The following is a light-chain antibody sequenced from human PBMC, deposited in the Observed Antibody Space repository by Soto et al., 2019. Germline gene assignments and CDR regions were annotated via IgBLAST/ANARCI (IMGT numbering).Light chain of an antibody. J-gene: IGKJ1*01. CDR1: QSVGSTY. CDR2: DAS. V-gene: IGKV3D-15*01. Sequence: EVVLTQSPGTLSLSPGERATLSCRASQSVGSTYLAWYQQKPGQAPRLLIYDASNRATGIPARFSGSGSGTEFTLTISSLQSEDFAVYYCQQYNNWPLTFGQGTKVDIK. CDR3: QQYNNWPLT.